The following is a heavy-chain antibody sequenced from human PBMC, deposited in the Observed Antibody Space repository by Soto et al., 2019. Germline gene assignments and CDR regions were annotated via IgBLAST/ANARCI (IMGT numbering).Heavy chain of an antibody. V-gene: IGHV3-48*02. CDR3: ARALSGYDSSGG. D-gene: IGHD3-22*01. CDR2: ISRSSSTI. CDR1: GFTFSSYS. J-gene: IGHJ4*02. Sequence: PGGSLRLSCAASGFTFSSYSVNWVRKAPGKGLEWVSYISRSSSTIYYADSVKGRFTISRDNAKNSLYLQMNSLRDEDTAVYYCARALSGYDSSGGWGQGTLVTVSS.